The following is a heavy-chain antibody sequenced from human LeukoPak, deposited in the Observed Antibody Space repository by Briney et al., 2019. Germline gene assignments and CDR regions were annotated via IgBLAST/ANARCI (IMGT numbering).Heavy chain of an antibody. CDR2: IYHSGST. CDR1: GGSISSGGYY. Sequence: PSENLSLTCTVSGGSISSGGYYWSWIRQPPGKGLEWIGYIYHSGSTYYNPSLKSRVTISVDRSKNQFSLKLSSVTAADTAVYYCASEQGGVENYWGQGTLVTVSS. CDR3: ASEQGGVENY. V-gene: IGHV4-30-2*01. D-gene: IGHD3-16*01. J-gene: IGHJ4*02.